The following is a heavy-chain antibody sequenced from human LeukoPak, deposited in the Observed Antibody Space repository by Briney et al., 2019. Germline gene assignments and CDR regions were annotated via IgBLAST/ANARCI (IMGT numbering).Heavy chain of an antibody. J-gene: IGHJ3*02. V-gene: IGHV1-18*01. D-gene: IGHD2-15*01. CDR1: GYTFTSYG. CDR2: MSAYNGNT. CDR3: ARGGSGKAWNGFDI. Sequence: ASVKVSCKGSGYTFTSYGISWVRPAPGQGLEWMGWMSAYNGNTNYAQKLQGRVTMTTDTSTSTAYMELRSLRSDDTAVYYCARGGSGKAWNGFDIWGQGTMVTVSS.